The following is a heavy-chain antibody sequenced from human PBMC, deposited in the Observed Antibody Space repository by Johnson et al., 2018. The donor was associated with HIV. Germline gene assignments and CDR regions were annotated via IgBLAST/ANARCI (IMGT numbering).Heavy chain of an antibody. CDR1: GFTFSTYG. J-gene: IGHJ3*02. D-gene: IGHD3-10*01. CDR2: MWYDGSNK. Sequence: QMLLVESGGDVVQFGRSLRLSCAASGFTFSTYGMHWVRQAPGKGLEWVAVMWYDGSNKYYADSVKGRFTISRDNSKNTLYLQMNSLRTEDTALYYCAKDRYSYGSGAGIDAFDIWGQGTMVTVSS. CDR3: AKDRYSYGSGAGIDAFDI. V-gene: IGHV3-33*06.